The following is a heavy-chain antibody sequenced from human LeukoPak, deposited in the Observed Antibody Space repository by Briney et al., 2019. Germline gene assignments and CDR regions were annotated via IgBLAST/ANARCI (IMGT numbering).Heavy chain of an antibody. Sequence: SVKLSCKASGGTFTSYAISWVRQAPGQRLEWMGRIIPIFGTANYAQKFQGRVTITTDESTSTAYMELSSLRSEDTAVYYCARGGGAYDSSGYALDYWGQGTLVTVSS. CDR2: IIPIFGTA. CDR1: GGTFTSYA. D-gene: IGHD3-22*01. J-gene: IGHJ4*02. CDR3: ARGGGAYDSSGYALDY. V-gene: IGHV1-69*05.